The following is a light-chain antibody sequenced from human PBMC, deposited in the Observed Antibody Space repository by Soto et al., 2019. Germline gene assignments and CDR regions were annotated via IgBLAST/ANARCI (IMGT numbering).Light chain of an antibody. CDR3: QQYNDWWT. J-gene: IGKJ1*01. Sequence: EIVLTQSPGTLSLSPGERATLSCRASQFVSNSYLAWYQQKPGQAPRLLIYGASSRATGIPDRFSGSGSGTDFTLTISSLQSEDFAVYYCQQYNDWWTFGQGTKVDI. V-gene: IGKV3-20*01. CDR1: QFVSNSY. CDR2: GAS.